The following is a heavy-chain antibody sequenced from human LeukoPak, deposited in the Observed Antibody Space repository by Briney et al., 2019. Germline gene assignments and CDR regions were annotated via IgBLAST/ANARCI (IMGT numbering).Heavy chain of an antibody. J-gene: IGHJ4*02. V-gene: IGHV4-61*02. D-gene: IGHD3-22*01. CDR3: ARDSAQYYYDSSGSYYFDY. CDR2: ISSSGST. Sequence: SETLSLTCTVSGDSISSGDYYWSWIRQPAGKGLEWIGRISSSGSTNYNPSLKSRVTISVDTSKNQFSLKLSSVTAADTAVYYCARDSAQYYYDSSGSYYFDYWGQGTLVTVSS. CDR1: GDSISSGDYY.